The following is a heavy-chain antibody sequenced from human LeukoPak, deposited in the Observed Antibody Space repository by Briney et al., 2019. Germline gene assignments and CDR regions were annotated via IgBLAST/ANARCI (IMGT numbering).Heavy chain of an antibody. Sequence: GGSLRLSCAASGFIFSDYWMNWVRQVPGKGLEWVANINEDGSVQDYVHSVRGRFTISRDNAKNSMYLQMNSLRAEDTAIYYCASRESSMARSHWGHGTLVTVSS. J-gene: IGHJ4*01. D-gene: IGHD3-10*01. CDR2: INEDGSVQ. CDR3: ASRESSMARSH. CDR1: GFIFSDYW. V-gene: IGHV3-7*01.